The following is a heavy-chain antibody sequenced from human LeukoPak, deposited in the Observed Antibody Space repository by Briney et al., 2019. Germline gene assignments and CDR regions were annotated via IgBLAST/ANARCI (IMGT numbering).Heavy chain of an antibody. CDR3: ARDRGDYDILTGYGLPDY. CDR2: ISYDGSNK. Sequence: PGGSLRLSCAASGFTFSSYAMHWVRQAPGKGLEWVAVISYDGSNKYYADSVKGRFTISRDNSKNTLYLQMNSLRAEDTAVYYCARDRGDYDILTGYGLPDYWGQGTLVTVSS. V-gene: IGHV3-30*04. J-gene: IGHJ4*02. D-gene: IGHD3-9*01. CDR1: GFTFSSYA.